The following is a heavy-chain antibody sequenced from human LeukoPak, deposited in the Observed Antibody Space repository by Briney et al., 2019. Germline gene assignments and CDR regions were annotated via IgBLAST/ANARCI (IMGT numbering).Heavy chain of an antibody. J-gene: IGHJ3*02. Sequence: SQTLSLTCTVSGGSISSGDYYWSWIRQPPGKGLEWIGYIYYSGSTYYNPSLKSRVTISVDTSKNRFSLKLSSVTAADTAVYYCATDSSGYDSGNDAFDIWGQGTMVTVSS. CDR3: ATDSSGYDSGNDAFDI. CDR2: IYYSGST. V-gene: IGHV4-30-4*08. D-gene: IGHD3-22*01. CDR1: GGSISSGDYY.